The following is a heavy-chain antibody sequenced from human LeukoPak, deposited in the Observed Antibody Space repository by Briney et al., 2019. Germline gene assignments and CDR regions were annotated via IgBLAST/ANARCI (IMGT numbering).Heavy chain of an antibody. Sequence: PSETLSLTCTVSGGSISSGDYYWSWIRQPPGKGLEWIGYIYYSGSIYYNPSLKSRVTISVDASKNQFSLKLSSVTAADTAVYYCARVPRYYYGMDVWGQGTTVTVSS. J-gene: IGHJ6*02. CDR2: IYYSGSI. CDR3: ARVPRYYYGMDV. V-gene: IGHV4-30-4*01. CDR1: GGSISSGDYY.